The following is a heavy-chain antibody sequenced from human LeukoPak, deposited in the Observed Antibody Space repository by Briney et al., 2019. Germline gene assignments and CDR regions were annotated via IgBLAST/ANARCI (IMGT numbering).Heavy chain of an antibody. CDR2: FSSSGSTL. CDR3: ARDQGRLAASLYYYYGMDV. J-gene: IGHJ6*04. CDR1: GFTFSSYE. V-gene: IGHV3-48*03. Sequence: GGSLRLSCAASGFTFSSYEMNWGRQAPGKGLEWGSYFSSSGSTLFYAASVKGRFTISRDNTKNSLYLQMNSLRAEDTAVYYCARDQGRLAASLYYYYGMDVWGKGTTVTVSS. D-gene: IGHD2-15*01.